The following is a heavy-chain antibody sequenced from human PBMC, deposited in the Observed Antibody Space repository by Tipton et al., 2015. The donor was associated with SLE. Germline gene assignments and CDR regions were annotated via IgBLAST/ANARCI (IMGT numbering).Heavy chain of an antibody. J-gene: IGHJ3*02. V-gene: IGHV4-59*11. CDR1: GGSISSHY. CDR2: VYYSGNT. CDR3: ARFAGHRDAFDI. Sequence: TLSLTCTVSGGSISSHYWSWIRQPPGKGLEWIGFVYYSGNTNYNPYLKSRVTMSVDTSKNQFSLKLSSVTAADTAVYYCARFAGHRDAFDIWGQGTMVTVSS.